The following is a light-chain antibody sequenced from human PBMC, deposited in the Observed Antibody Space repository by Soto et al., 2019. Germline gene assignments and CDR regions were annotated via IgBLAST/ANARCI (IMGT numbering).Light chain of an antibody. CDR1: SSDVGGYNY. CDR3: SSYTSSSTLVV. J-gene: IGLJ2*01. CDR2: EVS. V-gene: IGLV2-14*01. Sequence: QSALTQPASVSGSPGQSITISCTGTSSDVGGYNYVSWYQQHPGKAPKLMIYEVSNRPSGVSNRFSDSKSGNTASLTISGLQAEDEADYYSSSYTSSSTLVVFGGGTKLTVL.